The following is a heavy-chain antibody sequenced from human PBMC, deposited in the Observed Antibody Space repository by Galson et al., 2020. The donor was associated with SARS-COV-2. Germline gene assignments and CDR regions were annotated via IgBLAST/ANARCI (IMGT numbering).Heavy chain of an antibody. D-gene: IGHD3-3*01. CDR1: GFTYSSYA. CDR2: ISGSGGST. V-gene: IGHV3-23*01. J-gene: IGHJ4*02. CDR3: AKPKGGYDFRSGYPFGY. Sequence: GESLKISCAASGFTYSSYAMSWVRQAPGKGLEWVSAISGSGGSTYYADSVKGRFTISRDNSKNTLFLQMSGLRAEDTAVYYCAKPKGGYDFRSGYPFGYWGQGTLVTVSS.